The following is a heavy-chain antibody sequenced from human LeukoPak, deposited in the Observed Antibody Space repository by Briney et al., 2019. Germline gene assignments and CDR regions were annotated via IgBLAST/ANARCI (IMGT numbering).Heavy chain of an antibody. J-gene: IGHJ4*02. CDR3: AKGRHLTGYSSRGFDY. Sequence: PGGSLRLSCAASGFTFSSYEMNWVRQAPGKGLEWVSYILSSGSTIYYADSVKGRFTISRDNAKNSLYLQMKRLRAEDTAVYYCAKGRHLTGYSSRGFDYWGQGTLVTVSS. V-gene: IGHV3-48*03. CDR2: ILSSGSTI. D-gene: IGHD6-13*01. CDR1: GFTFSSYE.